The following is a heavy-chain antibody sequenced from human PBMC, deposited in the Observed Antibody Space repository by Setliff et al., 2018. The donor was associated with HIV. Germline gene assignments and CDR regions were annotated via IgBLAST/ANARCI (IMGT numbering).Heavy chain of an antibody. D-gene: IGHD2-21*01. CDR1: GYSISSDYY. V-gene: IGHV4-38-2*01. CDR2: IYQSGST. J-gene: IGHJ6*03. CDR3: ARQVWLSDNHYYYYMDV. Sequence: SETLSLTCAVSGYSISSDYYWGWIRQPPGKGLEWIGSIYQSGSTYYNPSLKSRVTISVDTSKNQFSLKLSSVTAADTAVYYCARQVWLSDNHYYYYMDVWGKGTTVTVSS.